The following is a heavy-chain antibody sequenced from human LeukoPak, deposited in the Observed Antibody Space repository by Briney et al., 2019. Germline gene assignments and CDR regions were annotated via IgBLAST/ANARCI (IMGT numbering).Heavy chain of an antibody. CDR1: GGSISSSSYY. D-gene: IGHD1-1*01. V-gene: IGHV4-39*01. CDR3: ARLVAGTTDY. J-gene: IGHJ4*02. CDR2: IYYSGST. Sequence: PSETLSLTCTVSGGSISSSSYYWGWIRQPPGKGLEWIGSIYYSGSTYYNPSLKGRVTISVDTSKNQFSLKLSSVTAADTAVYYCARLVAGTTDYWGQGTLVTVSS.